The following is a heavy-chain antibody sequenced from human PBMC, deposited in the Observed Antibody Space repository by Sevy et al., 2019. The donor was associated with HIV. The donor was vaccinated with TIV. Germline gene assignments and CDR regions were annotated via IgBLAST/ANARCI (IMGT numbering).Heavy chain of an antibody. CDR3: VNSWGRFVGSSWIYFSYGMDV. Sequence: GGSLRLSCAASGFSFRRFGMHWVRQAPGKGLEWVALISDDGSEKNYGDSLKGRFTISRDNSRDTVDLQMNSLRTEDNGVYYCVNSWGRFVGSSWIYFSYGMDVWGQGTTVTVSS. V-gene: IGHV3-30*18. CDR2: ISDDGSEK. J-gene: IGHJ6*02. CDR1: GFSFRRFG. D-gene: IGHD6-13*01.